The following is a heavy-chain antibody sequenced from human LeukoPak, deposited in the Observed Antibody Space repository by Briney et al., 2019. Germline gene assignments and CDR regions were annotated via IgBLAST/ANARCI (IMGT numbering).Heavy chain of an antibody. CDR2: ISGSGGST. V-gene: IGHV3-23*01. D-gene: IGHD3-16*01. CDR1: GGTFSSYA. Sequence: SCKASGGTFSSYAMSWVRQAPGKGLEWVSAISGSGGSTYYADSVKGRFTISRDNSKNTLYLQMNSLRAEDTAVYYCAKSLMEFDYWGQGTLVTVSS. J-gene: IGHJ4*02. CDR3: AKSLMEFDY.